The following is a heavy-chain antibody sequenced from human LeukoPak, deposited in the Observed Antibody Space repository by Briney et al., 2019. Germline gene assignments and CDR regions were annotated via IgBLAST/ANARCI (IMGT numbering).Heavy chain of an antibody. V-gene: IGHV3-23*01. D-gene: IGHD5-24*01. J-gene: IGHJ4*02. CDR3: AKDGQL. CDR1: GFTFSSYA. CDR2: ISGSGGST. Sequence: GGSLRLSCVVSGFTFSSYAMSWVRQAPGKGLEWVSGISGSGGSTHYADSVKGRVTISRDNSKNTLYLQMNSLRAGDTALYYCAKDGQLWGQGTLVTVSS.